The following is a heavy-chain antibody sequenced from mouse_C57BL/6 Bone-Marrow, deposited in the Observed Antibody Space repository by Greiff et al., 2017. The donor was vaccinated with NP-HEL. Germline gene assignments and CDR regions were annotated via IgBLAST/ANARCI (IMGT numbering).Heavy chain of an antibody. Sequence: EVKLMESGGGLVKPGGSLILSCAASGFTFSDYGMHWVRQAPEKGLEWVAYISSGSSTIYYADTVKGRFTISRDNAKNTLFLQMTSLRSEDTAMYYCARVYYGSSYPYYFDYWGQGTTLTVSS. CDR2: ISSGSSTI. CDR3: ARVYYGSSYPYYFDY. D-gene: IGHD1-1*01. CDR1: GFTFSDYG. V-gene: IGHV5-17*01. J-gene: IGHJ2*01.